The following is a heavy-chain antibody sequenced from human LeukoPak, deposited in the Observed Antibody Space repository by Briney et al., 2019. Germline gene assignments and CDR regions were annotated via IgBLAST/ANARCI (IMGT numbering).Heavy chain of an antibody. CDR3: ARVWSSGADY. J-gene: IGHJ4*02. Sequence: PSETLSLTCTVSGYSISSSYYWSWIRQPPGKGLEWIGYIYYSGSTNYNPSLKSRVTISVDTSKNQFSLKLSSVTAADTAVYYCARVWSSGADYWGQGTLVTVSS. CDR1: GYSISSSYY. V-gene: IGHV4-61*01. CDR2: IYYSGST. D-gene: IGHD2-15*01.